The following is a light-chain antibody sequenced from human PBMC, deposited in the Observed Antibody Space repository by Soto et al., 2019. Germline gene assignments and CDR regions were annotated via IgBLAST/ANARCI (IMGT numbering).Light chain of an antibody. CDR1: QSVSSSY. V-gene: IGKV3-20*01. J-gene: IGKJ1*01. CDR3: QQYGSSPQA. Sequence: EIVWTQSPGTLSLSPGERATLSCRASQSVSSSYLAWYQQKPGQAPRLLIYGASRRATGIPDRFSGSGSGTDFTLIISRLEPEDFAVYYCQQYGSSPQAFGQGTKVEIK. CDR2: GAS.